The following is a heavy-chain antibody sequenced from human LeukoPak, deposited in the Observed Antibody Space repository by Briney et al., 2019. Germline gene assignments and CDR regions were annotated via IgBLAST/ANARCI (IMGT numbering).Heavy chain of an antibody. CDR2: ISSSRSYT. Sequence: GGSLRLSCAASEFTFSDYYMSWIRQAPGKGLEWVSYISSSRSYTIYADSVKGRFTISRDNAKNSLYLQMNSLRAEDTAVYYCARLANCGGDCYSGLYYFDYWGQGTLGTVSS. CDR1: EFTFSDYY. J-gene: IGHJ4*02. V-gene: IGHV3-11*06. D-gene: IGHD2-21*02. CDR3: ARLANCGGDCYSGLYYFDY.